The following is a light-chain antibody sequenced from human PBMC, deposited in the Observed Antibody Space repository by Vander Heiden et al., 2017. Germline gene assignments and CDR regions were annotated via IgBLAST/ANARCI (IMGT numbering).Light chain of an antibody. Sequence: IVLTHSPATLSLSPGERATLSSRASQSVSSYLAWYQQKPGQAPRLLIYDASNGATGIPARFSGSGSGTDFTLTISSLEPEDFAVYYCQQRSNWPPLTFGGGTKVEIK. CDR2: DAS. V-gene: IGKV3-11*01. CDR3: QQRSNWPPLT. J-gene: IGKJ4*01. CDR1: QSVSSY.